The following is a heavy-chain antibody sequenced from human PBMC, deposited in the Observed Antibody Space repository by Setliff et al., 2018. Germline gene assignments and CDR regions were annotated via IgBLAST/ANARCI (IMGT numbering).Heavy chain of an antibody. CDR3: ARQDRGSGYSYGSRDSYGSRDYYYAMDV. D-gene: IGHD5-18*01. Sequence: SETLSLTCTVSGGSISSHYWSWIRQPPGKGLEWIGYVYSSGITNYNPSLKSRVTMSVDTSKNQFSLKLSSVTAADTAVYYCARQDRGSGYSYGSRDSYGSRDYYYAMDVWGQGTTVTVSS. CDR1: GGSISSHY. CDR2: VYSSGIT. J-gene: IGHJ6*02. V-gene: IGHV4-59*11.